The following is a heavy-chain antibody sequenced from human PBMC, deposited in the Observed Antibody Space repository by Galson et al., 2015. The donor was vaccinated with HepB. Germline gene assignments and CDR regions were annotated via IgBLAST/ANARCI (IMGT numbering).Heavy chain of an antibody. D-gene: IGHD3-3*01. CDR1: GYTFTNIG. CDR2: VSGDNGNT. CDR3: AREHRAIFGVATDFDY. V-gene: IGHV1-18*01. Sequence: SVKVSCKASGYTFTNIGISWVRQAPGQGLEWMGWVSGDNGNTHYAQKLRGRVTMSTDTSTSTAYMEVRSLRSDDTAVYYCAREHRAIFGVATDFDYWGQGTLVTVSS. J-gene: IGHJ4*02.